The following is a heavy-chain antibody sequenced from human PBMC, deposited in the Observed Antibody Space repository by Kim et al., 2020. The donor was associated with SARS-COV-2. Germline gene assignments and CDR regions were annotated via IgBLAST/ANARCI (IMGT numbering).Heavy chain of an antibody. V-gene: IGHV3-33*01. Sequence: GGSLRLSCAASGFTFSSYGMHWVRQAPGKGLEWVADIWYDGSNKYYADSVKGRFTISRDNSKNTLYLQMNSLRAEDTAVYYCARDRDGCGGDCDLFDFCGQGALLTLSS. J-gene: IGHJ4*02. CDR2: IWYDGSNK. CDR1: GFTFSSYG. D-gene: IGHD2-21*02. CDR3: ARDRDGCGGDCDLFDF.